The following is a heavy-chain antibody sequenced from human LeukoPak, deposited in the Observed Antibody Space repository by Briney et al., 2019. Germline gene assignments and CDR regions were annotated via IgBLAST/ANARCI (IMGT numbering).Heavy chain of an antibody. Sequence: GGSLRLSCSASGFTFSSYWVTWVRQAPGKGLEWVANVKRDGSEKNYVDSVKGRFTISRDNAKNSLYLQMNSLRAEDTAVYYCARGGGGKAHFDYWGQGSLVTVS. V-gene: IGHV3-7*01. CDR2: VKRDGSEK. J-gene: IGHJ4*02. CDR3: ARGGGGKAHFDY. CDR1: GFTFSSYW. D-gene: IGHD4-23*01.